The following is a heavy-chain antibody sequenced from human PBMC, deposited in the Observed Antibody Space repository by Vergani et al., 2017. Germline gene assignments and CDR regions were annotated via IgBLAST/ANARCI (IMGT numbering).Heavy chain of an antibody. CDR1: GDSVISTDYH. J-gene: IGHJ4*02. D-gene: IGHD2-21*02. CDR3: ACKRGACRAAYCHSYDF. V-gene: IGHV4-39*01. CDR2: MDYSGST. Sequence: QVQLQESGPGLVKPSETLSLTCTVSGDSVISTDYHWGWIRPPPGTGLEWIGRMDYSGSTSYNPSLESRISISFETPKNQFSRRLTSVTAADAAGYYCACKRGACRAAYCHSYDFWGPGTLVGVSS.